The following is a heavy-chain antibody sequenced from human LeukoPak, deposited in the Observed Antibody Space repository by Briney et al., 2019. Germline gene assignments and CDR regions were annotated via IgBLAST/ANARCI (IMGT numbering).Heavy chain of an antibody. V-gene: IGHV4-59*01. Sequence: KPSETLSLTCTVSGGSISGFYWSWIRQPPGKGLEWIGYIYYSGITDYSPSLRSRVTMSVDTSKNQFSLKVSSVTAADTAVYYCARMGAIAGASANPDHWGQGTLVTVSS. CDR2: IYYSGIT. CDR3: ARMGAIAGASANPDH. J-gene: IGHJ4*02. CDR1: GGSISGFY. D-gene: IGHD4/OR15-4a*01.